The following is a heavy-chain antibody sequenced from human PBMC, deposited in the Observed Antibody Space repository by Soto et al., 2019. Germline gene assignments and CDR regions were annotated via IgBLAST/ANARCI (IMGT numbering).Heavy chain of an antibody. CDR2: ISAYNGNT. J-gene: IGHJ6*02. Sequence: ASVKVSCKASGYTFTSYGISWVRQAPGQGLEWMGWISAYNGNTNYAQKLQGRVTMTTDTSTSTAYMELRSLRSDDTAVYYCARLTVLXFLEWLVSDYYYYGMDVWGQGTTVTVSS. CDR1: GYTFTSYG. CDR3: ARLTVLXFLEWLVSDYYYYGMDV. V-gene: IGHV1-18*01. D-gene: IGHD3-3*01.